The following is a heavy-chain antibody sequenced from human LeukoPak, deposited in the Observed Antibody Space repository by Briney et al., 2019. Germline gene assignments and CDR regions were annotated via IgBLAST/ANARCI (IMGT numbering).Heavy chain of an antibody. CDR1: GFTVSTYS. Sequence: GGSLRLSCAASGFTVSTYSMNWVRQAPGKGLEWVSVISSTSSYIYYADSVEGRFTISGDNAKNLLHLQMNSLRAEDTAVYYCARSLVDCSSISCYNDRDDYWGQGTLVTVSS. CDR2: ISSTSSYI. CDR3: ARSLVDCSSISCYNDRDDY. V-gene: IGHV3-21*01. J-gene: IGHJ4*02. D-gene: IGHD2-2*02.